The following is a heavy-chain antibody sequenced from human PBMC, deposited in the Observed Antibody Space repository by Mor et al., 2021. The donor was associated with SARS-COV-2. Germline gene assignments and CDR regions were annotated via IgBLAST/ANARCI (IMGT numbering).Heavy chain of an antibody. D-gene: IGHD2-2*01. V-gene: IGHV3-30*02. Sequence: GRFTVSRDNSKNTLWLQMNSLRTEDTGLYYCAKVGTSGRHEALDYWGQGTLVTVSS. J-gene: IGHJ4*02. CDR3: AKVGTSGRHEALDY.